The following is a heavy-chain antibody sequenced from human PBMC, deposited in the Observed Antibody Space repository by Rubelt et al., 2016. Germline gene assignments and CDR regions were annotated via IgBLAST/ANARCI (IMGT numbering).Heavy chain of an antibody. Sequence: QVQLQQWGAGLLKPSETLSLTCAVYGGSFSGYYWSWIRQPPGKGLEWIGEINHSGSTNYNPSVKSRVTISVGTSKNQFSLELSSVTAADTAVYYCARERSGQGDYWGQGTLVTVSS. D-gene: IGHD3-3*01. V-gene: IGHV4-34*01. J-gene: IGHJ4*02. CDR2: INHSGST. CDR1: GGSFSGYY. CDR3: ARERSGQGDY.